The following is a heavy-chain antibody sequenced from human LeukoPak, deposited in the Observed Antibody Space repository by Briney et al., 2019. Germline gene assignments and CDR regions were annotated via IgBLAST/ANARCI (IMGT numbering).Heavy chain of an antibody. D-gene: IGHD4-17*01. Sequence: SETLSLTCTVSGGSISSSSYYWGWIRQPPGKGLEWIGSIYYSGSTYYNPSLKSRVTISVDTSKNQFSLKLGSVTAADTAVCYCARHHLTTPDYWGQGTLVTVSS. J-gene: IGHJ4*02. V-gene: IGHV4-39*01. CDR1: GGSISSSSYY. CDR3: ARHHLTTPDY. CDR2: IYYSGST.